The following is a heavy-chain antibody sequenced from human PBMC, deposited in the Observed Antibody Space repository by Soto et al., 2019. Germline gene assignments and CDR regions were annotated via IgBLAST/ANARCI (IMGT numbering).Heavy chain of an antibody. J-gene: IGHJ3*02. CDR1: GFTFSSYS. D-gene: IGHD2-8*01. Sequence: PGGSLRLSCAASGFTFSSYSMNWVRQAPGKGLEWVSSISSSSSYIYYADSVKGRFTISRDNAKNSLYLQMNSLRAEDTAVYYCARNGLSSRSLADAFDIWGQGTMVTVSS. CDR3: ARNGLSSRSLADAFDI. V-gene: IGHV3-21*01. CDR2: ISSSSSYI.